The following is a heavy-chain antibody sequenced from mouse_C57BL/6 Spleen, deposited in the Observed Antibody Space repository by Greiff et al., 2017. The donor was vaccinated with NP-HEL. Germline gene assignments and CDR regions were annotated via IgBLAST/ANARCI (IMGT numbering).Heavy chain of an antibody. Sequence: QVQLKESGPELVKPGASVKISCKASGYAFSSSWMNWVKQRPGKGLEWIGRIYPGDGDTNYNGKFKGKATLTADKSSSTAYMQLSSLTSEDSAVYFCASGYFDYWGQGTTLTVSS. CDR2: IYPGDGDT. CDR1: GYAFSSSW. V-gene: IGHV1-82*01. J-gene: IGHJ2*01. CDR3: ASGYFDY.